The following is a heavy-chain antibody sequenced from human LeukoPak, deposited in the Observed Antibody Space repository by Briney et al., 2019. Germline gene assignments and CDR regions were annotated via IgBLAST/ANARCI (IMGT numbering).Heavy chain of an antibody. J-gene: IGHJ5*02. D-gene: IGHD3-10*01. Sequence: SVKVSCKASGGTFSSYAISWVRQAPGQGPEWMGGIIPIFGTANYAQKFQGRVTITTDESTSTAYMELSSLRSEDTAVYYCASHGSGRQLQTFNWFDPWGQGTLVTVSS. CDR1: GGTFSSYA. CDR3: ASHGSGRQLQTFNWFDP. CDR2: IIPIFGTA. V-gene: IGHV1-69*05.